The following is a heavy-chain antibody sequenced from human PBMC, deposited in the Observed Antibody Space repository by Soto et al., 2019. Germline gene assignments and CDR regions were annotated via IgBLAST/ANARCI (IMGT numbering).Heavy chain of an antibody. CDR3: AHRVLRTVFGLVTTTAIYFDF. Sequence: QITLNESGPTQVKPRQTLTLTCTFSGFSLTTSGVGVGWIRQSPGKAPEGLALSYWGDDKRYSPSLKSRLNIPKDTSKNQVVLTMADLDPADRATYYCAHRVLRTVFGLVTTTAIYFDFWGQGTPVAVSS. J-gene: IGHJ4*02. V-gene: IGHV2-5*02. CDR1: GFSLTTSGVG. CDR2: SYWGDDK. D-gene: IGHD3-3*01.